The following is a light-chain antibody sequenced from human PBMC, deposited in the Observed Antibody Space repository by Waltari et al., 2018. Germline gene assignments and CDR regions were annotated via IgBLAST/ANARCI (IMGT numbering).Light chain of an antibody. CDR3: QQCKNSRT. Sequence: IQMTQSPSTLSASVGDRVIITCRASQDISTWLSWFQQKPGKAPKLLIYQASTLQSWVPSRFSGSKSGTEFTLTISSLQPDDFATYYCQQCKNSRTFGHGTRVEVK. CDR2: QAS. CDR1: QDISTW. J-gene: IGKJ1*01. V-gene: IGKV1-5*03.